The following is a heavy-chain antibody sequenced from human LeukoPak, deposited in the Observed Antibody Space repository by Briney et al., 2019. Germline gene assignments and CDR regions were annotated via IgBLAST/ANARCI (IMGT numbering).Heavy chain of an antibody. Sequence: GGSLRLSCAASGFTFSGYAMHWVRQAPGKGLEWVAVISYDGSNKYYADSVKGRFTISRDNSKNTLYLQMNSLRAEDTAVYYCASLVMDVWGKGTTVTVSS. CDR1: GFTFSGYA. D-gene: IGHD2-15*01. J-gene: IGHJ6*04. V-gene: IGHV3-30*04. CDR2: ISYDGSNK. CDR3: ASLVMDV.